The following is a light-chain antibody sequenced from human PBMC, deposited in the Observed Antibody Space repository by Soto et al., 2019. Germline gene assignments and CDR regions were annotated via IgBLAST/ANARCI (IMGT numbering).Light chain of an antibody. CDR1: QDNKKY. CDR2: EAS. CDR3: QQANSFPLT. V-gene: IGKV1-33*01. J-gene: IGKJ4*01. Sequence: DIQMTQSPSSLSASVGDRVTITCQAIQDNKKYLNWYQQKQGKAPKLLIYEASTLQTGVPSRFSGSGSGTDFTLTISSLQPEDFEIYYCQQANSFPLTFGGGTKVDIK.